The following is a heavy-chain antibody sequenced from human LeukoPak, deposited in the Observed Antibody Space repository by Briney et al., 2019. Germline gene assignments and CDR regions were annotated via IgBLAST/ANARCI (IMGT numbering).Heavy chain of an antibody. Sequence: SETLSLTCDISGTAISSYYWSWIRQPPGKGLEWIGYIYYSGSTNYNPSLKSRVTISVDTSKNQFSLKLSSVTAADTAVYYCARHHRSSGWYYFDYWGQGTLVTVSS. D-gene: IGHD6-19*01. V-gene: IGHV4-59*08. J-gene: IGHJ4*02. CDR2: IYYSGST. CDR1: GTAISSYY. CDR3: ARHHRSSGWYYFDY.